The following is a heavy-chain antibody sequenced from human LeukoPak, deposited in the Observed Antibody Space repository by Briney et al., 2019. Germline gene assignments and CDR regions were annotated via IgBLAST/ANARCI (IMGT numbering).Heavy chain of an antibody. CDR1: GGTFNSYA. D-gene: IGHD6-19*01. J-gene: IGHJ3*02. Sequence: WVKVSCKASGGTFNSYAISWVRQAPGQGLEWMGGIIPIFGTANYAQKFQGRVTITADESTSTAYMELSSLRSEDTAVYYCARDLSIAVAGTSSAFDIWGQGTMVTVSS. CDR2: IIPIFGTA. CDR3: ARDLSIAVAGTSSAFDI. V-gene: IGHV1-69*01.